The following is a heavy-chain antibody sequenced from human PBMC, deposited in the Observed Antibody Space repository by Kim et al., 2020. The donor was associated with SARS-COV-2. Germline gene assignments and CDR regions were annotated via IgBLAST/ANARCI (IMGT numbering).Heavy chain of an antibody. J-gene: IGHJ4*02. D-gene: IGHD3-16*01. CDR2: INRNSDST. CDR3: VRGYAGGPFDL. Sequence: GGSLRLSCAASGFTFDDYGMSWVRQAPGKGLDWVSGINRNSDSTGYADSVKGRFTISRDNANNSLFLQMNSPRAEDTALYHCVRGYAGGPFDLWGQGTLVTVSS. V-gene: IGHV3-20*01. CDR1: GFTFDDYG.